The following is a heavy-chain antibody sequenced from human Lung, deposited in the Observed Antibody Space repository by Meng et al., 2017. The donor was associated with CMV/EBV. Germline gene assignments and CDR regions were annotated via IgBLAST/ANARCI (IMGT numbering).Heavy chain of an antibody. CDR3: ARGSYYDSSGYYSTSDWFDP. J-gene: IGHJ5*02. CDR1: XFTFSSYT. CDR2: IIPILGIA. D-gene: IGHD3-22*01. Sequence: SVKVSXXXXXFTFSSYTISWVRQAPGQGLEWMRRIIPILGIANYAQKFQGRVTITADKSTSTAYMELSSLRSEDTAVYYCARGSYYDSSGYYSTSDWFDPWGQGTXVTVSS. V-gene: IGHV1-69*02.